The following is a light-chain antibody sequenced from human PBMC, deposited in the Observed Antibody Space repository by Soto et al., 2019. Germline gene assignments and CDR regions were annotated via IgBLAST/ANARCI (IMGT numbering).Light chain of an antibody. J-gene: IGKJ1*01. V-gene: IGKV1-5*01. CDR3: QQYNSYRWT. CDR1: QTISSW. Sequence: DIQMTQSPSTLSGSVGDRVTITCRASQTISSWLAWYQQKPGKAPKLLIYAASTLQSGVPSRFSGSGSGTEFTLTISSLQPDDFATYYCQQYNSYRWTFGQGNKVDIK. CDR2: AAS.